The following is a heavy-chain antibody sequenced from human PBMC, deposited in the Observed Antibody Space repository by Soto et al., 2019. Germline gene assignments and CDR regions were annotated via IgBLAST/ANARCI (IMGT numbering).Heavy chain of an antibody. D-gene: IGHD3-10*01. V-gene: IGHV3-30*18. CDR1: GFSFSSYA. J-gene: IGHJ3*01. CDR3: AKPYYVAGSYYPDAFDV. Sequence: QVQLVESGGGVVQPGTSLRLSCGASGFSFSSYAMNWVRQAPGKGLEWVAVISHDGSNTYYGDSVNGRFTISRDNSENTLFLQMISPRADYTAVYYCAKPYYVAGSYYPDAFDVWGQGTSVTVSS. CDR2: ISHDGSNT.